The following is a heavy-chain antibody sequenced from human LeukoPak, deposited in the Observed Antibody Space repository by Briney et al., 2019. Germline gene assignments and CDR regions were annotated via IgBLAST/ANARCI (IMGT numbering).Heavy chain of an antibody. V-gene: IGHV4-39*02. D-gene: IGHD4-17*01. CDR3: AGDYGDYYFDY. CDR2: IHYSGST. Sequence: PSETLSLTCIVSGGSISSNIHYWGWIRQPPGKGLERIGSIHYSGSTYYNTSLMGRVAISVDTSKSQFSLSLNSVTAADTAVYYCAGDYGDYYFDYWGQGTLVTVSS. CDR1: GGSISSNIHY. J-gene: IGHJ4*02.